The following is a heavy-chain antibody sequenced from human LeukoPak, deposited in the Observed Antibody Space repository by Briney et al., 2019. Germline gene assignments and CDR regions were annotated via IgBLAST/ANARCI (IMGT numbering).Heavy chain of an antibody. V-gene: IGHV3-30*01. Sequence: GGSLRLSCAASGFTFSSYAMHWVRQAPGKGLEWVAVISYDGSNKYYADSVKGRFTISRDNSKNTLYLQMNSLRAEDTAVYYCARGPLFGSCPEPTFDYWGQGTLVTVSS. CDR3: ARGPLFGSCPEPTFDY. CDR1: GFTFSSYA. CDR2: ISYDGSNK. J-gene: IGHJ4*02. D-gene: IGHD1-26*01.